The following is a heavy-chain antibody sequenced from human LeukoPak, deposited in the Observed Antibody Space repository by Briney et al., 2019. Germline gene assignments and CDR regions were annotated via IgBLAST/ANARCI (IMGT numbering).Heavy chain of an antibody. V-gene: IGHV1-3*01. CDR1: GYTFTSYA. CDR2: INAGNGNT. D-gene: IGHD5-12*01. CDR3: ARVAGWLHNSYYFDY. J-gene: IGHJ4*02. Sequence: ASVKDSCKASGYTFTSYAMHWVRQAPGQRLEWMGWINAGNGNTKYSQKFQGRVTITRDTSTSTVYMELSSLRSEDTAVYYCARVAGWLHNSYYFDYWGQGTLVTVSS.